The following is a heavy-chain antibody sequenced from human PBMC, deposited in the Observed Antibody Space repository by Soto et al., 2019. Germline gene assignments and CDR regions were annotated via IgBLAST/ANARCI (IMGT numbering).Heavy chain of an antibody. CDR2: IVDSGGRA. J-gene: IGHJ6*02. Sequence: XVSLRLSCAASGFAFSSYAMNWVRQAPGKGLEWVSGIVDSGGRAFYADSVKGRFTISRDNSKNTLYLEMNNLRAEDTAIYYCAPVPAASSYYSTDVWGQGATVTVSS. V-gene: IGHV3-23*01. CDR3: APVPAASSYYSTDV. CDR1: GFAFSSYA. D-gene: IGHD2-2*01.